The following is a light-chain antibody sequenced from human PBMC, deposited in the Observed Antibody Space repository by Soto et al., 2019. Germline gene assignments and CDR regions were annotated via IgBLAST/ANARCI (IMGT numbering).Light chain of an antibody. CDR2: EVS. CDR1: SSDVGGYNY. V-gene: IGLV2-14*01. Sequence: QSVLTQPASVSGSPGQSITISCTGTSSDVGGYNYVSWYLQHPGKAPKLMIYEVSNRPSGVSNRFSGSKSGNTASLTISGLQAEDEADYYCSSYTSRSTLDYVFGSGTKLTVL. CDR3: SSYTSRSTLDYV. J-gene: IGLJ1*01.